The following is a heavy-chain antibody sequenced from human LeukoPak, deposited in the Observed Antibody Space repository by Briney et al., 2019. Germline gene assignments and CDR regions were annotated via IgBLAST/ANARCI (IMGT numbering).Heavy chain of an antibody. J-gene: IGHJ6*03. CDR3: AKVMKGSERLTMVRGVIIKTAGLYYMDV. V-gene: IGHV3-23*01. D-gene: IGHD3-10*01. CDR1: GFTFSRYT. Sequence: GGSLRLSCAASGFTFSRYTMNWVRQAPGKELEWISNIRSESSSTNYADSVKGRFTISRDNSKNTVYLQMNSLRAEDTAVYYCAKVMKGSERLTMVRGVIIKTAGLYYMDVWGKGTTVTVSS. CDR2: IRSESSST.